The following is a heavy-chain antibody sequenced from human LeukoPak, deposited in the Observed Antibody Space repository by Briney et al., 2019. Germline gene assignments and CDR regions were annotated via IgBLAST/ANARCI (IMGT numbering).Heavy chain of an antibody. J-gene: IGHJ4*02. CDR3: ARGYSSSWYYFDY. CDR1: GGSFSGYY. CDR2: INHSGTT. Sequence: PSETLSLTCAVYGGSFSGYYWSWIRQPPKKGLEWIGEINHSGTTNYNPSLKSRVTISVDRSKNQFSLKLSSVTAADTAVYYCARGYSSSWYYFDYWGQGTLVTVSS. D-gene: IGHD6-13*01. V-gene: IGHV4-34*01.